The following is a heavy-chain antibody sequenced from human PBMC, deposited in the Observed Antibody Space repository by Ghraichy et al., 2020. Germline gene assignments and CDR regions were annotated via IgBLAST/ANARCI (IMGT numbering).Heavy chain of an antibody. Sequence: GGSLRLSCAASGFTFSSYGMHWVRQAPGKGLEWVAVIWYDGSNKYYADSVKGRFTISRDNSKNTLYLQMNSLRAEDTAVYYCARDRGKLRGTPPLFDPWGQGTLVTVSS. CDR2: IWYDGSNK. D-gene: IGHD1-1*01. CDR3: ARDRGKLRGTPPLFDP. V-gene: IGHV3-33*01. CDR1: GFTFSSYG. J-gene: IGHJ5*02.